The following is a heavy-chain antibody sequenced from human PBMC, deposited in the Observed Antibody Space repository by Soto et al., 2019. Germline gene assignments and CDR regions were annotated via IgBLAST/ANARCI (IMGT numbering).Heavy chain of an antibody. J-gene: IGHJ4*02. Sequence: EVQLVESGGGLVQPGGSLKLSCAASGFTFSSYLMSWVRQAPGKGLEWVANMNQDGSEIYYVDSVRGRFTISRDNAENSLYLQMNGLRAEDTAVYYCARGRSLLWFGEPRGQGTLVTVSS. D-gene: IGHD3-10*01. CDR3: ARGRSLLWFGEP. CDR1: GFTFSSYL. CDR2: MNQDGSEI. V-gene: IGHV3-7*01.